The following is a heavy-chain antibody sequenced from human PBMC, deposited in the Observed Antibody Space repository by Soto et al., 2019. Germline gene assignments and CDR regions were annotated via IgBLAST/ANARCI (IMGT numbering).Heavy chain of an antibody. Sequence: SETLSLTCAVYGGSFSGYYWSWIRQPPGKGLEWIGEINHSGSTNYNPSLKSRVTISVDTSKNQFSLKLSSVTAADTAVYYCARKRTARIWIFDYWGQGTLVTVSS. CDR1: GGSFSGYY. V-gene: IGHV4-34*01. CDR2: INHSGST. D-gene: IGHD6-6*01. CDR3: ARKRTARIWIFDY. J-gene: IGHJ4*02.